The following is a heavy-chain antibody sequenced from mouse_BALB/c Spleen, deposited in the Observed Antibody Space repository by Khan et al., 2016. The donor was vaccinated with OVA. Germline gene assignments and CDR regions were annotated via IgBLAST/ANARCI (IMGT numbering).Heavy chain of an antibody. J-gene: IGHJ3*01. Sequence: VELVESGAELVRPGTSVKMSCKASGYTFTSYWMHWVKQRPGQGLEWIGYINPSTGYTEYNQKFKDKATLTADKSSSTAYMQLSSLTSEDSAVYYCVNHGSSSAWFTYWGQGTLVTVSA. D-gene: IGHD1-1*01. CDR3: VNHGSSSAWFTY. CDR1: GYTFTSYW. V-gene: IGHV1-4*01. CDR2: INPSTGYT.